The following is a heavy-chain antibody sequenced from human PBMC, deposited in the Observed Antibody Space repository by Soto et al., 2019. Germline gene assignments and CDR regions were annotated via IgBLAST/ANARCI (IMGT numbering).Heavy chain of an antibody. CDR1: GFIFNSYS. CDR3: ASSASPDAY. V-gene: IGHV3-48*01. Sequence: EVQLVESGGGLVQPGGSLRLSCVASGFIFNSYSMNWVRQAPGKGPEWISYINSASTSVFYADSVKGRFTISRDNARNSLYLQMNSLRAEDAAVYYCASSASPDAYWGQGTLVTVSS. CDR2: INSASTSV. J-gene: IGHJ4*02. D-gene: IGHD1-26*01.